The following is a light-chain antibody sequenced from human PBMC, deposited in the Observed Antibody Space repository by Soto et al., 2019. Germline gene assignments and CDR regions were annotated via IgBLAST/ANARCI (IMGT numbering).Light chain of an antibody. CDR3: QQSGSSGT. J-gene: IGKJ1*01. CDR2: GAS. Sequence: EIVLTQSPGTLSLSPGERATLSCRASQSVSNNYLAWYQQKPGQAPRLLIYGASNRATGIPDRFSGSGSGTDFTLTISRLETQEFAVYYCQQSGSSGTFGQGTKVESK. V-gene: IGKV3-20*01. CDR1: QSVSNNY.